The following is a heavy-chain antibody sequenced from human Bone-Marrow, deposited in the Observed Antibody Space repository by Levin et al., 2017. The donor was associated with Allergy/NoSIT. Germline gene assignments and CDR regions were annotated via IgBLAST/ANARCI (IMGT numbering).Heavy chain of an antibody. CDR2: MYSSGGT. D-gene: IGHD1-26*01. V-gene: IGHV3-53*01. J-gene: IGHJ4*02. CDR3: VRDLGGSQDY. CDR1: GFTVSGIH. Sequence: LSLTCAAAGFTVSGIHMTWVRQAPGKGLEWVSLMYSSGGTDYADSVKGRFTISRDTSQNTVSLQMNSLRGEDTALYYCVRDLGGSQDYWGQGTLVTVSS.